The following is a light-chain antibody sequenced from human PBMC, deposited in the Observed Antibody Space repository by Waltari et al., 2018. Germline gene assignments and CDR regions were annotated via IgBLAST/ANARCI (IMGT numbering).Light chain of an antibody. CDR3: QQYNQWPLT. V-gene: IGKV3-15*01. J-gene: IGKJ4*01. Sequence: EIVMTQSPPTLPVSRGGSATLSCRASLSIDDSLAWYQQKPGHPPRLLIHGASTRDTGIPVRFSGSGSGTDFTLTITGLQSEDFAVYFCQQYNQWPLTFGRGTKVEIK. CDR1: LSIDDS. CDR2: GAS.